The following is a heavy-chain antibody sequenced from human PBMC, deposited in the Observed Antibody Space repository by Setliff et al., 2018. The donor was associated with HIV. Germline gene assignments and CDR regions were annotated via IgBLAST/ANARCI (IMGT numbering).Heavy chain of an antibody. J-gene: IGHJ3*01. V-gene: IGHV1-46*01. Sequence: ASVKVSCKTSGYTFTTYYIHWIRQAPGQGPEWMGIINPKDGSTNYAQNFQGRVTVTRDTSTTTVYMELISLRSEDTAVYYCARDQAYYYDDSGFNKGPFDAFDFWGLGTMVTVSS. CDR2: INPKDGST. CDR3: ARDQAYYYDDSGFNKGPFDAFDF. CDR1: GYTFTTYY. D-gene: IGHD3-22*01.